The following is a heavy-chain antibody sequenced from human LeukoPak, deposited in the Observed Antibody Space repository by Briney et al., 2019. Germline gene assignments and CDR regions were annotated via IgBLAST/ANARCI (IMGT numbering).Heavy chain of an antibody. J-gene: IGHJ5*02. Sequence: GGSLRLSCAASGFTFSDYYMSWIRQAPGRGLEWVSYISWDSSYTSYADSVKGRFTISRDNAEKSLYLQMNSLTAEDTAVYYCVRGSSGTVVRGVSWAWFDPWGQGTLVTVSS. CDR3: VRGSSGTVVRGVSWAWFDP. V-gene: IGHV3-11*05. CDR2: ISWDSSYT. CDR1: GFTFSDYY. D-gene: IGHD3-10*01.